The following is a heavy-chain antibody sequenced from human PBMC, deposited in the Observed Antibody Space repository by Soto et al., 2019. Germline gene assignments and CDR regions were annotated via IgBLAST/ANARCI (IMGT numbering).Heavy chain of an antibody. D-gene: IGHD5-18*01. V-gene: IGHV1-8*01. CDR3: ARMASFGSLNWFDP. J-gene: IGHJ5*02. CDR2: MNPGSGDT. CDR1: GYIFTNND. Sequence: GASVKVSCKASGYIFTNNDVSWVRQATGQGLEWMGRMNPGSGDTGYAQKFQGRVTMTRNISIATAYMELSSLRADDTAIYYCARMASFGSLNWFDPWGQGTLVTVSS.